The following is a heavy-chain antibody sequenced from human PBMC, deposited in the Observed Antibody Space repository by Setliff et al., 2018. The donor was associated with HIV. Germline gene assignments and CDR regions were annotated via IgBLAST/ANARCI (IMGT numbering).Heavy chain of an antibody. V-gene: IGHV3-30*01. Sequence: GGSLRLSCAASGFTFSSYWMTWVRQAPGKGLEWMAVISYDGSHISYADSVKGRFTISRDNSKNTLYLQMNSLRTEDTAVYYCARVFSSSWYGIDCWGQGTLVTVSS. CDR2: ISYDGSHI. D-gene: IGHD6-13*01. CDR1: GFTFSSYW. CDR3: ARVFSSSWYGIDC. J-gene: IGHJ4*02.